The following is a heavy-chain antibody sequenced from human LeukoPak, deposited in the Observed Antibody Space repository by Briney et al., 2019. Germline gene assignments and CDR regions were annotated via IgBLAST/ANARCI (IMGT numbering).Heavy chain of an antibody. D-gene: IGHD1-26*01. J-gene: IGHJ4*02. CDR2: IRSSGTST. CDR1: GFIFNNYG. CDR3: TKDHYPTIVGSKAIGSWDY. V-gene: IGHV3-23*01. Sequence: GGSLRLSCAASGFIFNNYGMSWVRQAPGKGLEWVSAIRSSGTSTYYADSVKGRFTVSRDNSKNTLYLQMNSLRAEDTAVYYCTKDHYPTIVGSKAIGSWDYWGQGTLIAVSS.